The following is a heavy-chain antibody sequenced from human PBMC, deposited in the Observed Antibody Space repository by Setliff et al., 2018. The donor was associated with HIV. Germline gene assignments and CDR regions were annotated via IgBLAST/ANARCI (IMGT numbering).Heavy chain of an antibody. Sequence: ESLKISCAASGFTFSGSALHWVRQAPGKGLEWVGRIKSKADGGTTEYAAPVKGRFAISRDDSENTLYLQMNNLKTEDTAVYYCILLGMAGAFDIWGQGTMVTVSS. CDR1: GFTFSGSA. D-gene: IGHD6-19*01. CDR2: IKSKADGGTT. CDR3: ILLGMAGAFDI. V-gene: IGHV3-15*01. J-gene: IGHJ3*02.